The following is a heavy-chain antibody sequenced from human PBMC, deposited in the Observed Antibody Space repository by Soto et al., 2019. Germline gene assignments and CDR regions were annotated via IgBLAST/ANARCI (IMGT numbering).Heavy chain of an antibody. CDR3: AKGYSGYNGGAFDI. V-gene: IGHV3-9*01. J-gene: IGHJ3*02. D-gene: IGHD5-12*01. Sequence: SLKISCAASGFTFDDYAMHWVRQAPGKGLEWVSGISWNSGSIGYADSVKGRFTISRDNAKNSLYLQMNSLRAEDTALYYCAKGYSGYNGGAFDIWGQGTMVTVS. CDR2: ISWNSGSI. CDR1: GFTFDDYA.